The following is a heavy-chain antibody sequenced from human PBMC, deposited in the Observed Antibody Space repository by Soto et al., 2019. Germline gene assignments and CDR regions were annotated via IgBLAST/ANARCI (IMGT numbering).Heavy chain of an antibody. Sequence: PGGSLRLSCAASGFTFSSYGMHWVRQAPGKGLEWVAVLSYDGSNKHYADSVEGRFTISRDNSKNTLYLQMSSLRAEDTAAYYCAKDMWFGETLTLYYYYYGMDVWGQGTTVTVSS. J-gene: IGHJ6*02. CDR1: GFTFSSYG. CDR3: AKDMWFGETLTLYYYYYGMDV. CDR2: LSYDGSNK. D-gene: IGHD3-10*01. V-gene: IGHV3-30*18.